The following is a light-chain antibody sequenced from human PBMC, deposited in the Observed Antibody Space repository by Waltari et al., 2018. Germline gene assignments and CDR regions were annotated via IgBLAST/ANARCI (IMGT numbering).Light chain of an antibody. Sequence: QSALTQPASVSGSPGQSVTISCTGSSRDGATYKYASWYQQPPGKVPQLMLYRVSTRPSGVSNRFSGSKSGNTASLTISGLQAEDEADYYCTSYTTSTTWVFGGGTKLTVL. CDR1: SRDGATYKY. V-gene: IGLV2-14*01. CDR3: TSYTTSTTWV. CDR2: RVS. J-gene: IGLJ3*02.